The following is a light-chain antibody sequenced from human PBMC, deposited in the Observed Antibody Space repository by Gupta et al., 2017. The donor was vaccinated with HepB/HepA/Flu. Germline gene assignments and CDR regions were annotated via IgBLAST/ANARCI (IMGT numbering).Light chain of an antibody. Sequence: DIQLTQSPSSLSASIGDNVTITCRANQAINTYLNWYLQGPGKAPKLLIYASIRLQTGVPSRFNGDGSGTNFTLTITRLQPEEFGIYSCQQSDFAPVTFGGGTRVE. V-gene: IGKV1-39*01. J-gene: IGKJ4*01. CDR2: ASI. CDR3: QQSDFAPVT. CDR1: QAINTY.